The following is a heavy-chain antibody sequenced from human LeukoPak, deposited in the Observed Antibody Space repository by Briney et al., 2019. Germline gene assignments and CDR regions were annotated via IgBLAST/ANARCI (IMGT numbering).Heavy chain of an antibody. J-gene: IGHJ4*02. V-gene: IGHV3-48*03. CDR1: GFIFSSFE. D-gene: IGHD3-22*01. CDR2: ISHIGDI. CDR3: ARSSRSYSPFDS. Sequence: GGSLRLSCAASGFIFSSFEMNWVRQAPGRGLEWISHISHIGDIKYAGSVKGRFTISRDNAKNSQYLQMTSLRAEDTAVYYCARSSRSYSPFDSWGQGTLVTVSS.